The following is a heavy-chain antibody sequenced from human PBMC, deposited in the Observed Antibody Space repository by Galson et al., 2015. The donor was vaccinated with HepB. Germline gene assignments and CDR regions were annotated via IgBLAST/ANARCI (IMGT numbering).Heavy chain of an antibody. CDR2: ISSSRSYI. CDR3: ARDLTTATTGPYYGMDV. CDR1: GFTFSSYN. D-gene: IGHD4-17*01. Sequence: SLRLSCAASGFTFSSYNMNWVRQAPGKGLEWVSFISSSRSYIYYADSMKGRFTISRDNAKNSLYLQMNSLRAEDTAVYYCARDLTTATTGPYYGMDVWGQGTTVTVSS. V-gene: IGHV3-21*01. J-gene: IGHJ6*02.